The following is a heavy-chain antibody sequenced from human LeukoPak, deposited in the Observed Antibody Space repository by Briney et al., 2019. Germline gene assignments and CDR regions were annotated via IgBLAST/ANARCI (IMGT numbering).Heavy chain of an antibody. CDR3: AKALDGYNGMDV. V-gene: IGHV3-23*01. Sequence: GGSLRLSCAASGFTFSSYAMSWVRQAPGKGLAWVSGISGSGRSTHSADSVKGRFTISRDNSKNMLYLQMNSLRAEDTALYYCAKALDGYNGMDVWGQGATVIVSS. CDR2: ISGSGRST. D-gene: IGHD3-16*02. CDR1: GFTFSSYA. J-gene: IGHJ6*02.